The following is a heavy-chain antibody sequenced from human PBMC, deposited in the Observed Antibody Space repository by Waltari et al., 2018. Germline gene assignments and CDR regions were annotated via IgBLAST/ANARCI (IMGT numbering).Heavy chain of an antibody. CDR3: ARERSGYED. J-gene: IGHJ4*02. Sequence: QVQLQESGPGLVKPSQTLSLTCTVSGGPISSGSYSWSWIRQPAGKGLEWIGRIYTSGSTNYNPSLKSRVTISVDTSKNQFSLKLSSVTAADTAVYYCARERSGYEDWGQGTLVTVSS. CDR1: GGPISSGSYS. D-gene: IGHD5-12*01. V-gene: IGHV4-61*02. CDR2: IYTSGST.